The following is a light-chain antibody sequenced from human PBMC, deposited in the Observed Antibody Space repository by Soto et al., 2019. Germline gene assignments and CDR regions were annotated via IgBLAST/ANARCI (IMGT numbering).Light chain of an antibody. CDR1: SRDIGAYIY. J-gene: IGLJ2*01. V-gene: IGLV2-14*01. Sequence: QSALTQPASVSGSPGQSITISCTGTSRDIGAYIYVSWFQQYPGRAPKCMIYDVNNRPSGVSNRFSGSKSGNTASLTISGLQAEDEALYFCTSSTTANTLALGGGTKLTVL. CDR3: TSSTTANTLA. CDR2: DVN.